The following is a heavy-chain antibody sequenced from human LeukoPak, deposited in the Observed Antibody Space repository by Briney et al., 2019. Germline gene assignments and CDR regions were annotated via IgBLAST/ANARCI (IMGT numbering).Heavy chain of an antibody. J-gene: IGHJ4*02. D-gene: IGHD2-21*02. CDR1: NYNFSTYG. Sequence: GASVKVSCKAHNYNFSTYGIDWVRQAPGHGLEWMGWINPFNGISNYAPRFKDRIILTIDTSTNTAYLELRSVQPADTAFYYCDLRDFSHDYWGQGTLVTVSS. CDR2: INPFNGIS. CDR3: DLRDFSHDY. V-gene: IGHV1-18*01.